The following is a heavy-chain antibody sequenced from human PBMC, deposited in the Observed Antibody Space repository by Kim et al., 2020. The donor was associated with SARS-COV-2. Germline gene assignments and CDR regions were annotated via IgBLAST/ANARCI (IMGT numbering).Heavy chain of an antibody. Sequence: KGRFTISRDNAKNSLYLQMNSLRAEDTAVYYCARQTTVPAYYYYYYMDVWGKGTTVTVSS. D-gene: IGHD4-4*01. V-gene: IGHV3-11*01. CDR3: ARQTTVPAYYYYYYMDV. J-gene: IGHJ6*03.